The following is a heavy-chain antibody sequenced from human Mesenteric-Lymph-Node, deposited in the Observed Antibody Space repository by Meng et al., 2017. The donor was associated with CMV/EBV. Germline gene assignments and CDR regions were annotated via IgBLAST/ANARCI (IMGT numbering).Heavy chain of an antibody. J-gene: IGHJ4*02. V-gene: IGHV4-34*01. CDR2: INHSGST. CDR1: GGSFSGYY. Sequence: QVQPQQWGAGLLQPSETLSLTCAVYGGSFSGYYWSWIRQPPGKGLEWIGEINHSGSTNYNPSLKSRVTISVDTSKNQFSLKLSSVTAADTAVYYCARHQRWLKSEGGFNYWGQGTLVTVSS. CDR3: ARHQRWLKSEGGFNY. D-gene: IGHD4-23*01.